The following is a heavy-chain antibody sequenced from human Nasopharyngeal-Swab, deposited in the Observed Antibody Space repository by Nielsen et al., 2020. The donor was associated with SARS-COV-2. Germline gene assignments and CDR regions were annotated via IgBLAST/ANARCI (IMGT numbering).Heavy chain of an antibody. V-gene: IGHV3-9*01. D-gene: IGHD4-11*01. CDR3: ARGTADYSNPSFDY. CDR1: GFPFDDYA. CDR2: INWNSGLK. J-gene: IGHJ4*02. Sequence: GGSLRLSCAASGFPFDDYAMYWVRQRPGEGLEWVSGINWNSGLKGYADSVKGRFTISRDNARNSLYLLMNSLRSEDTALYYCARGTADYSNPSFDYWGQGTLVTVPS.